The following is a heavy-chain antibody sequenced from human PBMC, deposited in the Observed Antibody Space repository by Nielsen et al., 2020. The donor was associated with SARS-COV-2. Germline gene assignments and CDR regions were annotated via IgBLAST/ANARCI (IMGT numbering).Heavy chain of an antibody. Sequence: SETLSLTCIVSGASINNGHYYWTWVRQTPGKGLEWIGNIHHDGSANYNTSLQGRVSISLDPSTNEFSLKVRPVTVADTATYFCARDVPYYGRGGMDVWGQGTTVTV. D-gene: IGHD1-26*01. V-gene: IGHV4-30-4*08. CDR1: GASINNGHYY. J-gene: IGHJ6*02. CDR3: ARDVPYYGRGGMDV. CDR2: IHHDGSA.